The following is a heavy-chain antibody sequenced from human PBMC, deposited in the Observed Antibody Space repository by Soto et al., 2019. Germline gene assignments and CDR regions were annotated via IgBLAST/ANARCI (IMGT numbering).Heavy chain of an antibody. CDR1: GGSISSSSYY. D-gene: IGHD3-22*01. CDR2: IYYSGST. J-gene: IGHJ4*02. V-gene: IGHV4-39*01. CDR3: ARPWTSSGYYYYYY. Sequence: PSETLSLTCTVSGGSISSSSYYWGWIRQPPGKGLEWIGSIYYSGSTYYNPSLKSRVTISVDTSKNQFSLKLSSVTAADTAVYYCARPWTSSGYYYYYYWGQGIMVTVYS.